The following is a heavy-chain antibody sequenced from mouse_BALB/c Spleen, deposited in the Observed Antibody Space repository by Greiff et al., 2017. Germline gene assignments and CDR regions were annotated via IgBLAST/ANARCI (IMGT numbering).Heavy chain of an antibody. V-gene: IGHV3-5*02. Sequence: DVKVEESGPGLVKPSQTVSLTCTVTGISITTGNYRWSWIRPFPGNKLEWIGYIYYSGTITYNPSLTSRTTITRDTSKNQFFLEMNSLTAEDTATYYCARDSWLLLLDYWGQGTTLTVAS. D-gene: IGHD2-3*01. CDR3: ARDSWLLLLDY. CDR1: GISITTGNYR. J-gene: IGHJ2*01. CDR2: IYYSGTI.